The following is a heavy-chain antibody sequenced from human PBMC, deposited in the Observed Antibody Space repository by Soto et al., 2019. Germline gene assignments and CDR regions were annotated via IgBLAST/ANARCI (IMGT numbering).Heavy chain of an antibody. CDR1: GASISTHS. D-gene: IGHD7-27*01. V-gene: IGHV4-4*07. Sequence: NPSETLSLTCTVSGASISTHSWSWIRQSAGKGLEWIGHMHTNGIANYIPSLKSRITMSVDTANSQFFLNLKFVTAADTAVYFCAKDQSGAADIWGQGTMVTVSS. CDR2: MHTNGIA. CDR3: AKDQSGAADI. J-gene: IGHJ3*02.